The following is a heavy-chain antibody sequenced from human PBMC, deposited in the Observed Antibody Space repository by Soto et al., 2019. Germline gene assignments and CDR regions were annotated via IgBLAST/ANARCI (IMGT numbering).Heavy chain of an antibody. D-gene: IGHD1-1*01. Sequence: EVQLVESGGGLVEPGGSLRLSCAASGFTFATAWMNWVRQAPGKGLAWVGRVKRKMNGATTDYAAPVKGRCTIPRDDSKSTLYLQMSSLQTELTAVYFCTTAGTWYYCVASGVFISEYWGQGALVTVSS. J-gene: IGHJ4*02. CDR1: GFTFATAW. V-gene: IGHV3-15*07. CDR3: TTAGTWYYCVASGVFISEY. CDR2: VKRKMNGATT.